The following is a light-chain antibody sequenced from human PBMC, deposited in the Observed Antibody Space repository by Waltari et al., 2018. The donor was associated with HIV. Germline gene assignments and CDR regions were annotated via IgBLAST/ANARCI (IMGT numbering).Light chain of an antibody. V-gene: IGLV2-14*03. J-gene: IGLJ1*01. CDR1: SSALSAYHS. CDR2: GVS. Sequence: HSALTQPASVSGSPGQSITIFCIGTSSALSAYHSVAWYQQHPGKAPKPIVYGVSNRPSDVSARFSGSKSGNTASLTISGLQDDDESDYYCSSYTTTGTLVFGSGTKVTVL. CDR3: SSYTTTGTLV.